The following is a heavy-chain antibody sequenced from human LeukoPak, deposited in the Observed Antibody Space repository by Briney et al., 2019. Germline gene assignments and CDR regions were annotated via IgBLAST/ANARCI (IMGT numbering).Heavy chain of an antibody. CDR2: IYYSGST. V-gene: IGHV4-59*01. Sequence: SETLSLTCTVSGDSISSYYCSWIRQPPGKGLEWIGYIYYSGSTSYNPSLKSRVTISLDTSNNQFSLKLRSVTAADTAVYYCARVSEADDAFDIWGQGTMVTVSS. CDR1: GDSISSYY. CDR3: ARVSEADDAFDI. D-gene: IGHD6-19*01. J-gene: IGHJ3*02.